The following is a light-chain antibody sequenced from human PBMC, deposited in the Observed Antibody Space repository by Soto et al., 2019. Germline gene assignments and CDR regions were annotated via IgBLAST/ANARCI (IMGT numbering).Light chain of an antibody. CDR2: EVS. Sequence: QSALTQPASVSGSPGQSITISCTGTSSDVGGYNYVSWYQLHPGKAPKLMVYEVSNRPSGVPDRFSGSKSGNTAALTISGLQAEDEAEYFCSSYAGSYTWIFGSGTKLTVL. CDR1: SSDVGGYNY. J-gene: IGLJ1*01. CDR3: SSYAGSYTWI. V-gene: IGLV2-11*01.